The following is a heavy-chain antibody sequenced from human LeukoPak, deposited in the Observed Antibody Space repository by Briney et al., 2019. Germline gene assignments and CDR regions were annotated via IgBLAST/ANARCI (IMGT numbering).Heavy chain of an antibody. CDR1: GFIFSTHD. CDR3: RVFLTSRDY. D-gene: IGHD3-9*01. Sequence: GSLRLSCAASGFIFSTHDMHWVRQTPGQGLEWVAIISSEGNTQYYADSVKGRFTISRDNSKNTLYLQMNSLRAEDTAFYYCRVFLTSRDYWGQGSLVTVSS. CDR2: ISSEGNTQ. J-gene: IGHJ4*02. V-gene: IGHV3-30*03.